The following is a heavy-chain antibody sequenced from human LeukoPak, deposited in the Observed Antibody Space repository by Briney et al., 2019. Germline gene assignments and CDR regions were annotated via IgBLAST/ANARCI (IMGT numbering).Heavy chain of an antibody. CDR2: ISYDGSNK. V-gene: IGHV3-30*18. D-gene: IGHD3-16*02. Sequence: SGGSLRLSCAASGFIFSSYGMHWVRQAPGKGLEWVAVISYDGSNKYYADSVKGRFTISRDNSKNTLYLQMNSLRAEDTAVYYCAKARVSKWGVIRGFDYWGQGTLVTVSS. CDR3: AKARVSKWGVIRGFDY. J-gene: IGHJ4*02. CDR1: GFIFSSYG.